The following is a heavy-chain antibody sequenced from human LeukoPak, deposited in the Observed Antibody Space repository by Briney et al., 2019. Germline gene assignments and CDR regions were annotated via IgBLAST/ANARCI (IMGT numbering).Heavy chain of an antibody. CDR2: INPKTGGT. CDR1: GYTFTDCY. J-gene: IGHJ4*02. D-gene: IGHD3-10*01. V-gene: IGHV1-2*02. Sequence: GASVKVSCKTSGYTFTDCYVHWVRQAPGQGLEWMGWINPKTGGTNYAQEFQGRVTMTRDTPISTAYMELSSLRSDDTAVYYCARAQGTYGSGSYTAFWGQGTLVTVSS. CDR3: ARAQGTYGSGSYTAF.